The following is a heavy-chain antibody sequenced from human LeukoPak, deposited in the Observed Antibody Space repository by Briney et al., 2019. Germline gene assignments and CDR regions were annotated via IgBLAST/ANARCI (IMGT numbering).Heavy chain of an antibody. CDR1: GGSINNNKW. V-gene: IGHV4-4*02. J-gene: IGHJ4*02. CDR2: IHPSGST. CDR3: ATYHDISSGYTFDS. Sequence: SETLSLTCAVSGGSINNNKWWNWVRQPPGKGLEWVGEIHPSGSTRYNPSLKSRLSISIDKSNDQVSLKLSSVTAADTAVYYCATYHDISSGYTFDSWGQGTLVTVSS. D-gene: IGHD3-9*01.